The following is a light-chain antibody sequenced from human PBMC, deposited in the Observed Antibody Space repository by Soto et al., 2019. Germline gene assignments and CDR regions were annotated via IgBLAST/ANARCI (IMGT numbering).Light chain of an antibody. CDR2: AAS. CDR1: QSISGF. CDR3: QQSYSSPIT. J-gene: IGKJ5*01. V-gene: IGKV1-39*01. Sequence: DIQMTQTPSSLSASVGDRFTITCLASQSISGFLPWYQQLPGKAPKLLIFAASGLQSGVPSRFSGSGSGTDFTLTISSLQPEDFATYYCQQSYSSPITFGQGTRLEV.